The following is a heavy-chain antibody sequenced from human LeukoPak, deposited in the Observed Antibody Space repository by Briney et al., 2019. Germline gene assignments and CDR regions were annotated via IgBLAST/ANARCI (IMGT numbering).Heavy chain of an antibody. CDR1: GFTFSSYA. J-gene: IGHJ4*02. CDR3: AKDLHCSGGSCPPDY. Sequence: AGGSLRLSCAASGFTFSSYAMSWVRQAPGKGLEWVSAISGSGGSTYYADSVKGRFTISRDNSKNTLYLQMNSLRAEDTAVYYCAKDLHCSGGSCPPDYWGQGTLVTVSS. CDR2: ISGSGGST. D-gene: IGHD2-15*01. V-gene: IGHV3-23*01.